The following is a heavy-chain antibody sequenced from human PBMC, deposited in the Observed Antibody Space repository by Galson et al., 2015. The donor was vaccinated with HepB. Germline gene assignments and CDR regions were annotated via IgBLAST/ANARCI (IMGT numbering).Heavy chain of an antibody. CDR1: GGSVSSDKW. J-gene: IGHJ4*02. Sequence: ETLSLTCAVSGGSVSSDKWWSWVRQSPGKGLEWIGEIHPTGITNYSPSLKSRVTISMDKSKNQFSLNLTSVAAADTAVYFCARDHGNSYGFIEYWGQGTLVTVSS. V-gene: IGHV4-4*01. D-gene: IGHD5-18*01. CDR2: IHPTGIT. CDR3: ARDHGNSYGFIEY.